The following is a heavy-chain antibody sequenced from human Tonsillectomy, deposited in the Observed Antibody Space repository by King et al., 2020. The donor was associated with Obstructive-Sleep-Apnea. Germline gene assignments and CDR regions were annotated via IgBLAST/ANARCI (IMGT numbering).Heavy chain of an antibody. Sequence: VQLVESGGGLVQPGGSLRLSCAVSGFTVSSTYMSWVRQAPGKGLEWVSTLYSGGATDYADSVTGRFTISRDTSKNTLYLQMNSLRAEDTAVYFCARGLGYSYGYSFDYWGQGTLVTVSS. CDR1: GFTVSSTY. J-gene: IGHJ4*02. CDR3: ARGLGYSYGYSFDY. CDR2: LYSGGAT. D-gene: IGHD5-18*01. V-gene: IGHV3-66*01.